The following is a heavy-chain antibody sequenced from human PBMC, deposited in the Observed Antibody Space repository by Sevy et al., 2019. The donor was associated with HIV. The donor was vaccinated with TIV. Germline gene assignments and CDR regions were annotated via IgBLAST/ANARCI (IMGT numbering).Heavy chain of an antibody. CDR2: IIPIFGTA. J-gene: IGHJ5*02. CDR3: ARDSLVGANNWFDP. D-gene: IGHD1-26*01. V-gene: IGHV1-69*13. Sequence: ASVKVSCKASGGTFSSYAISWVRQAPGQGLEWMGGIIPIFGTANYAQKFQGRVTITADESTSTAYMELSSLRSEDTAVYYCARDSLVGANNWFDPWGQGTLVTVSS. CDR1: GGTFSSYA.